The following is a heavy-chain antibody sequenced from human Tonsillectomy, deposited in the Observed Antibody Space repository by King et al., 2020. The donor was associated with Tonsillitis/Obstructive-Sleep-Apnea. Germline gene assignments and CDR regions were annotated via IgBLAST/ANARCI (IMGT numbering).Heavy chain of an antibody. CDR3: AREVLAAGSNWFDP. D-gene: IGHD6-13*01. Sequence: VQLQQWGAGLLKPSETLSLTCTVYGGSFSDYYWSWIRQPPGKGLEWIGRINHRGSTNYNPSLKSRVTISLDTSRNQFSLKLSSVTAADTAVYYCAREVLAAGSNWFDPWGQGTLVTVSS. CDR1: GGSFSDYY. CDR2: INHRGST. V-gene: IGHV4-34*01. J-gene: IGHJ5*02.